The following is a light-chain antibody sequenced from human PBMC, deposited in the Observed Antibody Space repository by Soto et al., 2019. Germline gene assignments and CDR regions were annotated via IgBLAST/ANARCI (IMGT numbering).Light chain of an antibody. J-gene: IGKJ1*01. CDR3: LQNYNYPWT. Sequence: IQMTQFPSSLSASVRDRVTVTCRASQDIRNDLGWYQQKPGKAPKLLIYAASSLQSGVPSRFSGSGSGTQFTLTISSLQPEDVATYYCLQNYNYPWTFGQGTKVDIK. CDR1: QDIRND. CDR2: AAS. V-gene: IGKV1-6*01.